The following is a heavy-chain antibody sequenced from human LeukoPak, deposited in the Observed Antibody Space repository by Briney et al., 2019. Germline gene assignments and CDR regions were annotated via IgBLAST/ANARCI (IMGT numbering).Heavy chain of an antibody. Sequence: RPGGSLRLSCAASGFTFDDYGMSWVRQAPGKGLEWVSGISWKSGSIGYADSVKGRFTISRDNAKNSLYLQMNSLRDEDMALYYCAKGARVVVAAAFDYWGQGTLVTVSS. J-gene: IGHJ4*02. CDR2: ISWKSGSI. V-gene: IGHV3-20*04. CDR3: AKGARVVVAAAFDY. CDR1: GFTFDDYG. D-gene: IGHD2-2*01.